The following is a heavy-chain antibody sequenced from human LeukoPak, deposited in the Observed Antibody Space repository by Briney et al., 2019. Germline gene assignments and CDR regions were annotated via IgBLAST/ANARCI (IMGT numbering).Heavy chain of an antibody. D-gene: IGHD3-10*01. J-gene: IGHJ4*02. V-gene: IGHV3-23*01. Sequence: GGSLRLSCAASGLTFSSYAMSWVRQAPGKGLEWVSAISGSGGSTYYADSVKGRFTISRDNSKNTLYLQMNSLRAEDTAVYYCAKIPSGSGSFFDYWGQGTLVTVSS. CDR1: GLTFSSYA. CDR2: ISGSGGST. CDR3: AKIPSGSGSFFDY.